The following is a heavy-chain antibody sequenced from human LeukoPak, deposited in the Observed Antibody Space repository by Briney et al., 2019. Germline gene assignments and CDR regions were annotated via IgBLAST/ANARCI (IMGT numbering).Heavy chain of an antibody. J-gene: IGHJ1*01. Sequence: SETLSLTCAVYGGSFSGYDWSWIRQPPGKGLEWIGRIYTSGSTNYNPSLKSRVTISVDTSKNQFSLKLSSVTAADTAVYYCARDSRYYDILTGYYTAEYFQHWGQGTLVTVSS. CDR3: ARDSRYYDILTGYYTAEYFQH. V-gene: IGHV4-59*10. CDR2: IYTSGST. CDR1: GGSFSGYD. D-gene: IGHD3-9*01.